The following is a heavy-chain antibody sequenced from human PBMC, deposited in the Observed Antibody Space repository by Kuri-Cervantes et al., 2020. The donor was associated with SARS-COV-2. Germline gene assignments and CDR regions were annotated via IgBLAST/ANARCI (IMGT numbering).Heavy chain of an antibody. Sequence: GSLRLSCTVSGGSISSYYWSWIRQPPGKGLEWIGYIYYSGSTNYNPSLKSRVTISVDTSKNQFSLKLSSVTAADTAVYYCAREVVVVPAAIEEQLVRSNWFDPWGQGTLVTVSS. V-gene: IGHV4-59*12. J-gene: IGHJ5*02. CDR3: AREVVVVPAAIEEQLVRSNWFDP. D-gene: IGHD2-2*01. CDR2: IYYSGST. CDR1: GGSISSYY.